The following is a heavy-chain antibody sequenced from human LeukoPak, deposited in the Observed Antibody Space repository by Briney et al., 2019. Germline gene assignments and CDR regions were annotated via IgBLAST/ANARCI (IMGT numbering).Heavy chain of an antibody. CDR3: ARHEVWTTSFDY. V-gene: IGHV5-51*01. CDR2: IYPGDSDT. Sequence: GESLKIPCKGSGYSFSTYWIGWVRQMPGKGLEWMGIIYPGDSDTKYSPSFQGQVTISADKSISTAYLQWSSLKASDTAMYYCARHEVWTTSFDYWGQGTLVTVFS. D-gene: IGHD1-1*01. CDR1: GYSFSTYW. J-gene: IGHJ4*02.